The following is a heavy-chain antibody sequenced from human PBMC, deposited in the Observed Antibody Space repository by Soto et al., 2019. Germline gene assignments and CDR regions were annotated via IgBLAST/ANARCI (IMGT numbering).Heavy chain of an antibody. CDR3: AHRHYLCGFDI. J-gene: IGHJ3*02. CDR1: GFSLNTRAVG. Sequence: SGPTLVNPXQPLTLTCTFSGFSLNTRAVGVGWIRQPPGKALEWLALINWNDDERYSPSLKDRLTITKDPSRNHVVLTMTNVDPVDTATYYCAHRHYLCGFDIWGQGTTVTVSS. D-gene: IGHD3-10*02. CDR2: INWNDDE. V-gene: IGHV2-5*01.